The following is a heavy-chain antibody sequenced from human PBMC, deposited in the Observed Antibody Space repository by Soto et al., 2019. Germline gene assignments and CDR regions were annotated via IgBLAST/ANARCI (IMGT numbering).Heavy chain of an antibody. V-gene: IGHV1-18*01. CDR3: AKDRPRLTQQLNGVS. CDR2: ISAYTGVT. Sequence: QIQLVQSGPEVKKPGASVRVSCKASGYTFSEHGFSWVRQGPGQGLEWLGWISAYTGVTDYAQKXQXXXTXXTDTSTSTAYMELRSLRSDDTAVYYCAKDRPRLTQQLNGVSWGQGTLVTVSS. CDR1: GYTFSEHG. J-gene: IGHJ5*02. D-gene: IGHD2-8*01.